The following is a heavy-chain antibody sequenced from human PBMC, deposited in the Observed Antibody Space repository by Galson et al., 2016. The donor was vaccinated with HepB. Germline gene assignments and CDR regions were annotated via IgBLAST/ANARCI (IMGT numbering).Heavy chain of an antibody. Sequence: SETLSLTCAVNGASLSENFWIWVRQPPEKGLEWIGEVYHSGTTNYNPSLQSRVSISVDTSKSQISLKLNSVTAADTAVYFCARGRRDKSISRGGLRIRRHYSGMDVWGQGTTVIVSS. J-gene: IGHJ6*02. D-gene: IGHD2-15*01. CDR2: VYHSGTT. V-gene: IGHV4-34*01. CDR3: ARGRRDKSISRGGLRIRRHYSGMDV. CDR1: GASLSENF.